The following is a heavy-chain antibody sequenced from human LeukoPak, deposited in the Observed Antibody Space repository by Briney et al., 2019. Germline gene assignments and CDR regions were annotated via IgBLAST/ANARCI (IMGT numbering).Heavy chain of an antibody. CDR1: GFTFTHYG. CDR3: AKDVGERYYFDY. V-gene: IGHV3-30*18. CDR2: ISYDGRNK. J-gene: IGHJ4*02. Sequence: PGGSLSLSCAASGFTFTHYGMHWVRQAPGKGLEGVAVISYDGRNKYYTDSVKGRFTISRDNSKNTLYLQMNSLRAEDTAVYYCAKDVGERYYFDYWGQGTLVTVSS.